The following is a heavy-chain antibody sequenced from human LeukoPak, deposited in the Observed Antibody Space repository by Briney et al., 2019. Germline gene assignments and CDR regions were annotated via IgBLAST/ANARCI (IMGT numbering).Heavy chain of an antibody. CDR1: GGSISSGSYS. D-gene: IGHD7-27*01. CDR2: IYPRGST. V-gene: IGHV4-30-2*01. Sequence: PSETLSLTCAVSGGSISSGSYSWSWIRQAPGKGLEWIGYIYPRGSTYYNPSLKSRVILSLDKSANEFSLNLSSVTAAGTAVYYCARFSPRAMGNYLDFWGQGTLVTVSS. CDR3: ARFSPRAMGNYLDF. J-gene: IGHJ4*02.